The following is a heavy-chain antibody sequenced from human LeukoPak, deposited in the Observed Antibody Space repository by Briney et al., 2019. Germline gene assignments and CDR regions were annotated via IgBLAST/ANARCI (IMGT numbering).Heavy chain of an antibody. CDR2: VGTALDT. CDR1: GFTFSSYD. Sequence: GGSLRLSCVASGFTFSSYDMHWVRQAQGKSLEWGSTVGTALDTFYPDSVKGRFTVSRENAKNSMYLHMNSLRAGDTAVYYCVRGDSSGWRYWYFDLWGRGTLVTVSS. J-gene: IGHJ2*01. V-gene: IGHV3-13*01. D-gene: IGHD6-19*01. CDR3: VRGDSSGWRYWYFDL.